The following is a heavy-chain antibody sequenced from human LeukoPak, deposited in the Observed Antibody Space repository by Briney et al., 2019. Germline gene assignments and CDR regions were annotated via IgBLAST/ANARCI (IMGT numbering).Heavy chain of an antibody. CDR3: ARAPHGYYYYMDV. J-gene: IGHJ6*03. V-gene: IGHV3-30*02. CDR2: IRYDGSNK. Sequence: GGSLRLSCAASGFTFSSYGMHWVRQAPGKGLEWVAFIRYDGSNKYYADSVKGRFTISRDNSKNTLYLQMNSLRSEDTAVYYCARAPHGYYYYMDVWGKGTTVTVSS. CDR1: GFTFSSYG.